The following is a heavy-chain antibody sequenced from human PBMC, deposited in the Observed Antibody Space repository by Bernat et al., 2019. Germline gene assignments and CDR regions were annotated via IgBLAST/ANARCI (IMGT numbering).Heavy chain of an antibody. D-gene: IGHD3-22*01. CDR1: GFTFDDYA. Sequence: EVQLAESGGGLVQPGRSLRLSCAASGFTFDDYAMHWVRQAPGKGLEWVSGISWNSGSIGYADSVKGRFTISRDNAKNSLYLQMNSLRAEDTALYYCAKSYYYDSSGYVSWGQGTLVTVSS. CDR2: ISWNSGSI. CDR3: AKSYYYDSSGYVS. V-gene: IGHV3-9*01. J-gene: IGHJ4*02.